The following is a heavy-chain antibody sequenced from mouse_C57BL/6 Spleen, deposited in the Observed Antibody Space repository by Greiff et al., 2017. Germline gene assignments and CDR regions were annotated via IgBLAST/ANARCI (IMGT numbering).Heavy chain of an antibody. J-gene: IGHJ2*01. CDR1: GFSLTSYG. CDR2: IWRGGST. CDR3: AKNGGDYYGSSYFDY. D-gene: IGHD1-1*01. V-gene: IGHV2-5*01. Sequence: QVQLQQSGPGLVQPSQSLSITCTVSGFSLTSYGVHWVRQSPGKGLEWLGVIWRGGSTDYNAAFMSRLSITKDNSKSQVFFKMNSLQADDTAIYYCAKNGGDYYGSSYFDYWGQGTTLTVSS.